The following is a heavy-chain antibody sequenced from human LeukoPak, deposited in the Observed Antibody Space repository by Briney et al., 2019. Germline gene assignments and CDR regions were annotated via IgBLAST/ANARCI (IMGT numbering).Heavy chain of an antibody. V-gene: IGHV4-34*01. CDR3: ARGGFGLSYYFDY. J-gene: IGHJ4*02. CDR1: GGSFSGYY. Sequence: SETLSLTCAVYGGSFSGYYWSWIRQPPGKGLEWIGEINHSGSTNYNPSLKSRVTISVDTSKNQFSLKLSSVTAADTAVYYCARGGFGLSYYFDYWGPGTLVTVSS. D-gene: IGHD3-10*01. CDR2: INHSGST.